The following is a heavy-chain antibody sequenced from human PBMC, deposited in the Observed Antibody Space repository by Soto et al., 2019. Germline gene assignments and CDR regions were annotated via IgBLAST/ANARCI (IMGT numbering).Heavy chain of an antibody. CDR2: MSASGGTS. V-gene: IGHV3-23*01. Sequence: QPGGSLRLSCAASGFSFSSYAMIWVRQAPGKGLEWVSVMSASGGTSYFADSVKGRFSMSRDNSKNTFYLEMNSLRAEDTAIYFCAKGSIQYSASIDYWGQGTLVTVSS. D-gene: IGHD5-12*01. CDR3: AKGSIQYSASIDY. CDR1: GFSFSSYA. J-gene: IGHJ4*02.